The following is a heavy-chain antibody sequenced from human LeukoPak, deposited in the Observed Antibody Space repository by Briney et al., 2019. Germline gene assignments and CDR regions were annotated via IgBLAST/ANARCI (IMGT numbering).Heavy chain of an antibody. CDR3: ARGGYCSNGVRYTHAFHYFDY. J-gene: IGHJ4*02. V-gene: IGHV4-38-2*01. CDR2: IFHGGST. Sequence: PSETLSPTCAVSGYSISSGYYWGWIRQPPGKGLEWIGSIFHGGSTNYNPSLTSRVTISVDTSKNQFSLKLSSVTAADTAVYNCARGGYCSNGVRYTHAFHYFDYWGQGTLVTVSS. CDR1: GYSISSGYY. D-gene: IGHD2-8*01.